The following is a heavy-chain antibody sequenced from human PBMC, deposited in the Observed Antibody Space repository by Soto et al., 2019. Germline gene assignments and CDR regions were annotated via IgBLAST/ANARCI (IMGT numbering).Heavy chain of an antibody. J-gene: IGHJ6*02. Sequence: QVQLVESGGGVVQPGRSLRLSCAASGFTFSSYGMHWVRQAPGKGLEWVAVISYDGSNKYYADSVKGRFTISRDNSKNTLYLQMNSLRAEDTAVYYCAKAGAAAGPSYYYGMDVWGQGTTVTVSS. CDR3: AKAGAAAGPSYYYGMDV. D-gene: IGHD6-13*01. CDR2: ISYDGSNK. CDR1: GFTFSSYG. V-gene: IGHV3-30*18.